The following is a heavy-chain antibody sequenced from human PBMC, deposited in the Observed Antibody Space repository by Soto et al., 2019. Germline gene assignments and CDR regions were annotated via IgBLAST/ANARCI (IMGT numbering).Heavy chain of an antibody. Sequence: QVQLVQSGAEVKKPGASVKVSCKASGYTFTSYGISWVRQAPGQGLEWMGWISAYNGNTNYAQKLQGRVTMTTDTSTSTDYMELRSLRSDDTAVYYCARDRTYDSSGWGEDYWGQGTLVTVSS. J-gene: IGHJ4*02. CDR3: ARDRTYDSSGWGEDY. V-gene: IGHV1-18*01. D-gene: IGHD3-22*01. CDR2: ISAYNGNT. CDR1: GYTFTSYG.